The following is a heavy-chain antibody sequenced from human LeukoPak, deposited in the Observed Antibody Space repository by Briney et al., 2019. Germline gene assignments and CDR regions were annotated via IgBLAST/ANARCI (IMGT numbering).Heavy chain of an antibody. CDR3: ARDRATTVTKSFAFDI. D-gene: IGHD4-17*01. V-gene: IGHV1-69*05. CDR1: GGTFSNYA. Sequence: SCAASGGTFSNYALSWVRQAPGQGLEWMGGIIPIFGTTNYAQKFQGRVTITTDESTGTAYMELISLRSEDTAIYYCARDRATTVTKSFAFDIWGQGTMVTVSS. J-gene: IGHJ3*02. CDR2: IIPIFGTT.